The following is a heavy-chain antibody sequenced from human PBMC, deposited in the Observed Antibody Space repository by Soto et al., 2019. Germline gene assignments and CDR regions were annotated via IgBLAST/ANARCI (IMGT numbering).Heavy chain of an antibody. V-gene: IGHV1-69*19. CDR1: GGPFSSYD. J-gene: IGHJ6*02. D-gene: IGHD5-18*01. CDR3: ARWGYSYGSPNYDYVGMDV. Sequence: QVQLVQYGAEVKKPGSSVKVSCTASGGPFSSYDISWVRQAPGQGLEWRGGGIPIFGTANYAQKFHGRVTITAYESTSTAYMELSSLMSEDTAVYYCARWGYSYGSPNYDYVGMDVWGQGTTVTVAS. CDR2: GIPIFGTA.